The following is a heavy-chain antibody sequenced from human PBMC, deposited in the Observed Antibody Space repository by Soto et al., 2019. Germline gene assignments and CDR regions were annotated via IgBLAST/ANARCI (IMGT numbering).Heavy chain of an antibody. V-gene: IGHV1-18*04. Sequence: GASVKVSCKASGYTFTSYGISWVRQAPGQGLGWMGWISAYNGNTNYAQKLQGRATMTTDTSTSTAYMELRSLRSDDTAVYYCARLGLTIAAPVVDYWGQGTLVTVSS. CDR3: ARLGLTIAAPVVDY. J-gene: IGHJ4*02. D-gene: IGHD4-4*01. CDR2: ISAYNGNT. CDR1: GYTFTSYG.